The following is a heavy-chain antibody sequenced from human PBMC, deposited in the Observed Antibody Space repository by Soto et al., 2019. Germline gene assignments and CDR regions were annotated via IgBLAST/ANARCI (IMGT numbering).Heavy chain of an antibody. CDR1: GFTFSTYA. D-gene: IGHD2-8*01. V-gene: IGHV3-23*01. CDR2: ISDSGSGT. Sequence: GGSLRLSCAASGFTFSTYAMSWVRQAPGKGLEWVSGISDSGSGTYYADSVKGRFTISRDNSKKMLFLQMNSLRAEETAVYYCAKDRVDYCSNGICYTRGGDYFDYWGQGTLVTVSS. J-gene: IGHJ4*02. CDR3: AKDRVDYCSNGICYTRGGDYFDY.